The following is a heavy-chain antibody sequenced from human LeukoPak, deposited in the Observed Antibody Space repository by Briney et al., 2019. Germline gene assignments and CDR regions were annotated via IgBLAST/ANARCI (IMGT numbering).Heavy chain of an antibody. J-gene: IGHJ4*02. CDR2: ISYDGSNK. CDR1: GFTFSSYG. CDR3: ARDRDSGYCSRTSCYDFDF. V-gene: IGHV3-30*03. D-gene: IGHD2-2*01. Sequence: GGSLRLSCAASGFTFSSYGMHWVRQAPGKGLEWVAVISYDGSNKYYADSVKGRFTISRDNSKNTLYLQMNSLRAEDTAIYYCARDRDSGYCSRTSCYDFDFWGQGTLVTVSS.